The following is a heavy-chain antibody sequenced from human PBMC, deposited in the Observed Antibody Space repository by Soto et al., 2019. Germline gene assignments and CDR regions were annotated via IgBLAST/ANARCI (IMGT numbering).Heavy chain of an antibody. CDR3: AKDGRGSGSHYNSFGY. CDR1: RFTVGNNY. D-gene: IGHD3-10*01. Sequence: EVQLVESGGGLIQPGGSLKLSCAASRFTVGNNYMSWVRQAPGKGLEWVSLIYSTGTTKYADSVKGRFTVSRDNAKNTLYLQMNSLRAEDTAVSYCAKDGRGSGSHYNSFGYWGQGTLVTVSS. J-gene: IGHJ4*02. CDR2: IYSTGTT. V-gene: IGHV3-53*01.